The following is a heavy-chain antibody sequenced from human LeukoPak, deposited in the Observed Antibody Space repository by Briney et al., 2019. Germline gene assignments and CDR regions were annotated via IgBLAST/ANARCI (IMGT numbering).Heavy chain of an antibody. Sequence: GGSLRLSCAASGFTFSSYSMNWVRQAPGKGLEWVSYISSSSSTIYYADSVKGRFTISRDNAKNSLYLQMNSLRAEDTAVYYCARVAGYYDSSGYPYYWGQGTLVTVSS. CDR3: ARVAGYYDSSGYPYY. CDR1: GFTFSSYS. V-gene: IGHV3-48*04. CDR2: ISSSSSTI. D-gene: IGHD3-22*01. J-gene: IGHJ4*02.